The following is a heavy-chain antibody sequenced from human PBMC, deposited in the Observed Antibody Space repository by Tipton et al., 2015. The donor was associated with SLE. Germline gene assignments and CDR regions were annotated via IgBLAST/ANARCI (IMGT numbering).Heavy chain of an antibody. D-gene: IGHD4-23*01. J-gene: IGHJ6*02. V-gene: IGHV3-33*01. CDR2: IWYDGSNT. CDR1: GFSFGSYG. Sequence: SLRLSCAASGFSFGSYGMHWVRQAPGKGLEWVALIWYDGSNTYYADSVKGRFTISRDNPKNTLYLQMNSLRAEDTAVYYCADAINNNPRGKSYYYGMDVWGQGTTVTVSS. CDR3: ADAINNNPRGKSYYYGMDV.